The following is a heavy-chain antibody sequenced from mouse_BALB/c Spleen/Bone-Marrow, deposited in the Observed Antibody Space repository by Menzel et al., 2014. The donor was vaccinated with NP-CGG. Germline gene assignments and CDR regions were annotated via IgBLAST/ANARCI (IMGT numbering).Heavy chain of an antibody. CDR1: GYTFTSYW. CDR3: TTYGNYEAWVAY. CDR2: IYPGSGNT. V-gene: IGHV1S22*01. Sequence: LQQSGSELVRPGASVKLSCKASGYTFTSYWMHWVKQRPGQGLEWIGNIYPGSGNTNYDEKFKSKATLTVDTSSNTAYMQLSSLTSEDSTVYYCTTYGNYEAWVAYWGQGTLVTVSA. J-gene: IGHJ3*01. D-gene: IGHD2-1*01.